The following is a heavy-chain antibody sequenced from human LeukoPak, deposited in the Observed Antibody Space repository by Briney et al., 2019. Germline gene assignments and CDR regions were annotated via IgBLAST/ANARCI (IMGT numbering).Heavy chain of an antibody. Sequence: GGSLRLSCAASGLTFSDHAMSWVRQAPGKGLEWGSVIRGRGDSAYSADSVKGSFTISRDNSKNTLNLQMNSLRAEDTDVDYCAKEGGWEYCSGGSCPFGYWGQGTLVTVSS. D-gene: IGHD2-15*01. CDR3: AKEGGWEYCSGGSCPFGY. J-gene: IGHJ4*02. CDR1: GLTFSDHA. CDR2: IRGRGDSA. V-gene: IGHV3-23*01.